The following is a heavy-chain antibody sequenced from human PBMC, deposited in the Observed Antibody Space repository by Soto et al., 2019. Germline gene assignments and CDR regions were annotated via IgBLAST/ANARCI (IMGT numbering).Heavy chain of an antibody. Sequence: SXGSRRLSCAAAGFTFSSYAMHWVRKAPGKGLDWVAVISYDGSNKFYADSVKGRFTISRDSSKNTLYLQLNNLRVEDTAVYFCAKDEEVSSAVYYFDYWGQGTPVTVSS. CDR3: AKDEEVSSAVYYFDY. D-gene: IGHD6-6*01. J-gene: IGHJ4*02. CDR2: ISYDGSNK. CDR1: GFTFSSYA. V-gene: IGHV3-30*18.